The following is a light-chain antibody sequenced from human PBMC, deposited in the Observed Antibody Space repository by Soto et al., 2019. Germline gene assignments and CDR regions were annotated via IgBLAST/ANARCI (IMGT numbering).Light chain of an antibody. CDR1: QSVSSN. J-gene: IGKJ5*01. Sequence: EIVMTQSPATLSVSPGERATLSCRASQSVSSNLAWYQQKPGQAPRLLIYNVSRRATGIPDRFSGSGSGTDFTLTIGSLESEDFAVYYCQQRSNWPITFGQGTRLEIK. V-gene: IGKV3-11*01. CDR2: NVS. CDR3: QQRSNWPIT.